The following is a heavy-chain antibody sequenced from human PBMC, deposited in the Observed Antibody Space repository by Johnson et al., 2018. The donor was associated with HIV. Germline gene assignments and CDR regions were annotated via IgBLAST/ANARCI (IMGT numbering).Heavy chain of an antibody. CDR3: ARDRGSSSWYRDAFDI. CDR2: ISYDGSNK. Sequence: QVQLVESGGGVVQPGRSLRLSCAASGFTFSSYAMHWVRQAPGKGLEWVAVISYDGSNKYYADSVKGRFTISRDNSKSTLYLQMNSLRAEDTAVYYCARDRGSSSWYRDAFDIWGQGTMVTVSS. J-gene: IGHJ3*02. D-gene: IGHD6-13*01. V-gene: IGHV3-30-3*01. CDR1: GFTFSSYA.